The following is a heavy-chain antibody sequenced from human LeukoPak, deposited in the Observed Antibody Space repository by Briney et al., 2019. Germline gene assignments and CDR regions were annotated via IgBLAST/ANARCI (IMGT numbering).Heavy chain of an antibody. V-gene: IGHV3-30*03. J-gene: IGHJ3*01. CDR1: GLTFSDYV. D-gene: IGHD3-9*01. Sequence: RSGGSLRLSCAASGLTFSDYVLYWVRQAPGKGLEWVAVISYNGGKKYYADSVKGRFTVSRDNSNNTLYLQMNSLRPEDTAVYFCASPALLRNFDSGVFPGGVDVWGQGTLVTVSS. CDR2: ISYNGGKK. CDR3: ASPALLRNFDSGVFPGGVDV.